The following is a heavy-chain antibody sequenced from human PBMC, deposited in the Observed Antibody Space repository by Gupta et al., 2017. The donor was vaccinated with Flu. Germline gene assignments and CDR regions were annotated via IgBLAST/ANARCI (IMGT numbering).Heavy chain of an antibody. V-gene: IGHV3-23*01. CDR2: ISGSGGST. J-gene: IGHJ4*02. D-gene: IGHD5-18*01. CDR3: AKWFGYSYGYKEAFDY. Sequence: PGKGLEWVSAISGSGGSTYYADSVKGRFTISRDNSKNTLYLQMNSLRAEDTAVYYCAKWFGYSYGYKEAFDYWGQGTLVTVSS.